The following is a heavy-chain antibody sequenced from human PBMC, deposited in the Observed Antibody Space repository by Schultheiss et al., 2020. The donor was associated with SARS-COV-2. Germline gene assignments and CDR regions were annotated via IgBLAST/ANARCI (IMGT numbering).Heavy chain of an antibody. V-gene: IGHV4-30-4*01. CDR2: IYYSGST. Sequence: SETLSLTCTVSGGSISSGDYYWSWIRKPPGKGLEWLGYIYYSGSTYYNPSLKSRVTISVDTSKNQFSLKLSSVTAADTAVYYCASTSIVGARFDYWGQGTLVTVAS. D-gene: IGHD1-26*01. CDR3: ASTSIVGARFDY. J-gene: IGHJ4*02. CDR1: GGSISSGDYY.